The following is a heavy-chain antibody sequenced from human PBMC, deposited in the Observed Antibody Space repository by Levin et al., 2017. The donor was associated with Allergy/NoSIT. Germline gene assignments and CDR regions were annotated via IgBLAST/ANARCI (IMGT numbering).Heavy chain of an antibody. Sequence: GESLKISCAASGFTFSSYSMNWVRQAPGKGLEWVSSISSSSSYIYYADSVKGRFTISRDNAKNSLYLQMNSLRAEDTAVYYCARAGMTTVTKYNWFDPWGQGTLVTVSS. D-gene: IGHD4-17*01. V-gene: IGHV3-21*01. CDR1: GFTFSSYS. CDR2: ISSSSSYI. J-gene: IGHJ5*02. CDR3: ARAGMTTVTKYNWFDP.